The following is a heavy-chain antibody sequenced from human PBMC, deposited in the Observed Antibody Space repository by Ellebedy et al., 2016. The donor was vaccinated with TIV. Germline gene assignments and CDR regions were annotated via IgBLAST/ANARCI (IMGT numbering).Heavy chain of an antibody. V-gene: IGHV4-59*01. J-gene: IGHJ6*02. CDR2: IYNSGRT. CDR3: ARDRMYYYDSSGSYQYYGMDV. Sequence: SETLSLTXTVSGGSIRRDYLSWIRQSPGKRLEWIGYIYNSGRTTYHPSLESRVTISVDTSKNQFSLKRRSVTAADTAVYYCARDRMYYYDSSGSYQYYGMDVWGQGTTVTVSS. CDR1: GGSIRRDY. D-gene: IGHD3-22*01.